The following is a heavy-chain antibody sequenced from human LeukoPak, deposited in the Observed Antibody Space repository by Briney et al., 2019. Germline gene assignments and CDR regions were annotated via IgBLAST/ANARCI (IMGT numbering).Heavy chain of an antibody. CDR1: GGTFSSYA. J-gene: IGHJ6*02. D-gene: IGHD2-15*01. Sequence: ASVKVSCKASGGTFSSYAISWVRQAPGQGLEWMGGIIPIFGTANYAQKFQGRVTITADESTGTAYMELSSLRSEDTAVYYCARMATLLSYYYGMDVWGQGTTVTVSS. CDR3: ARMATLLSYYYGMDV. V-gene: IGHV1-69*01. CDR2: IIPIFGTA.